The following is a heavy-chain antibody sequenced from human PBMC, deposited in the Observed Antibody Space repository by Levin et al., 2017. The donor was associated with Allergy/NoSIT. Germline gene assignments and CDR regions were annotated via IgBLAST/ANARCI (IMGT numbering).Heavy chain of an antibody. CDR3: ARDPGYSNNYYYYYMDG. D-gene: IGHD4-11*01. CDR2: IWYDGSNK. CDR1: GFTFSSYG. Sequence: SCAASGFTFSSYGMHWVRQAPGKGLEWVAVIWYDGSNKYYADSVQGRFTISRDNSKNTLYLQMNSLRAEDTAVYYCARDPGYSNNYYYYYMDGWGKGTTVTVSS. V-gene: IGHV3-33*01. J-gene: IGHJ6*03.